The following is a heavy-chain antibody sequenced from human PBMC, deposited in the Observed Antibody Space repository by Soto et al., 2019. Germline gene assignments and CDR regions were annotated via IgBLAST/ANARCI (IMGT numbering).Heavy chain of an antibody. J-gene: IGHJ4*02. Sequence: EVQLLESGGGLVQPGGSLRLSCAASGFTFSSYAMSWVRQAPGKGLEWVSAISGGGGGTYYADSVKGRFTISRDNSKNTLYLQMNSLRAEDTAIYYCAKYGGIAARLGIDYWGQGTLVTVSS. CDR1: GFTFSSYA. CDR3: AKYGGIAARLGIDY. V-gene: IGHV3-23*01. CDR2: ISGGGGGT. D-gene: IGHD6-6*01.